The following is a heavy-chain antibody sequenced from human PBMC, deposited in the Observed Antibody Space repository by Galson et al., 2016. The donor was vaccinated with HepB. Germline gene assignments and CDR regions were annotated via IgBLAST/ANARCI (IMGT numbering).Heavy chain of an antibody. CDR2: ISYSGNT. D-gene: IGHD6-13*01. CDR1: GGSISDSSDY. CDR3: ARHGGGSLWQHLDYNWFDP. J-gene: IGHJ5*02. V-gene: IGHV4-39*01. Sequence: SETLSLTCTVSGGSISDSSDYWGWIRQPPGKGLEWIGSISYSGNTFCNPSLKSRVTISVDTSKNHFSLKLSSVTAADTSPYYCARHGGGSLWQHLDYNWFDPWGQGTLVTVSS.